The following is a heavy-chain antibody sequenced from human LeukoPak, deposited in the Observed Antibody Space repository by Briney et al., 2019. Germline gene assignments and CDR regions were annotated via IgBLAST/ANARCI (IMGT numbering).Heavy chain of an antibody. V-gene: IGHV4-30-2*01. Sequence: PSQTLSLTCTVSGGSISSGGYYWSWIRQPPGKGLEWIGYIYHSGSTYYNPSLKSRVTISVDRSKNQFSLKLSSVTAADTAVYYCANYLTYYYDSSGSTGGEYFQHWGQGTLVTVSS. CDR3: ANYLTYYYDSSGSTGGEYFQH. D-gene: IGHD3-22*01. J-gene: IGHJ1*01. CDR1: GGSISSGGYY. CDR2: IYHSGST.